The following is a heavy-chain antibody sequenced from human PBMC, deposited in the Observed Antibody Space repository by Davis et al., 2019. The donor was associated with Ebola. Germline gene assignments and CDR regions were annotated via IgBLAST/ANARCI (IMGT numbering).Heavy chain of an antibody. CDR1: AGSFSAYY. Sequence: MPSETLSLTCAVYAGSFSAYYWNWIRQPPGKGLEWIGEINHSGSTNYNPSLKSRVTISVDTSKNQFSLKLSSVTAADTAVYYCARVVFVAGATPSWYFDLWGRGTLVTVSP. CDR2: INHSGST. V-gene: IGHV4-34*01. CDR3: ARVVFVAGATPSWYFDL. D-gene: IGHD2-15*01. J-gene: IGHJ2*01.